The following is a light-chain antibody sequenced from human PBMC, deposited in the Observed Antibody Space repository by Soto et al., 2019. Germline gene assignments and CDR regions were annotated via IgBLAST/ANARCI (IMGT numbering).Light chain of an antibody. J-gene: IGLJ1*01. CDR2: DVS. CDR3: SSYKSSSILDYV. Sequence: QSVLTQPASGSGSPGQSTTISCTGTSSDVGGYNYVSWYQQHPGKAPKLMIYDVSNRPSGVSNRFSGSKSGNTASLTISGLQAEDEADYYCSSYKSSSILDYVFGTGTKVTVL. V-gene: IGLV2-14*01. CDR1: SSDVGGYNY.